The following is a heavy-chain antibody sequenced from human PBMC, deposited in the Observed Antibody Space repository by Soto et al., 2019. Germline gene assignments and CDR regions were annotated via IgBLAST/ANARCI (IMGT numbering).Heavy chain of an antibody. CDR2: ISYSGST. D-gene: IGHD2-21*01. J-gene: IGHJ5*02. CDR3: ARQPTTGDTDLWFDP. Sequence: SETLSLTCSVSGGSISTSRSYWAWIRQPPGKGLEWLANISYSGSTFYNPSLASRVSVSVDTSKNEFSLKLRSVAAADTAVYYCARQPTTGDTDLWFDPWGQGTLVTVSS. CDR1: GGSISTSRSY. V-gene: IGHV4-39*01.